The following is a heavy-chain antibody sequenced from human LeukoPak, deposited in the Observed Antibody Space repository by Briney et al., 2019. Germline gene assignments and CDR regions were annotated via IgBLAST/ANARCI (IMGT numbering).Heavy chain of an antibody. D-gene: IGHD1-1*01. V-gene: IGHV4-34*01. Sequence: PSETLSLTCAVYGGSFSGYYWSWIRQPPGKGREWIGEMNHSGSTNYNPSLKSRVTISVDTSKTQFSLKLSSVTAADTAVYYCARAPRVRPEVDVWGKGTTVTVSS. CDR3: ARAPRVRPEVDV. CDR2: MNHSGST. J-gene: IGHJ6*04. CDR1: GGSFSGYY.